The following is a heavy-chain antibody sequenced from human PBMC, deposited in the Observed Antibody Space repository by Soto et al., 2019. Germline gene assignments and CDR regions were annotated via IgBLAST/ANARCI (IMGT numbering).Heavy chain of an antibody. V-gene: IGHV1-18*01. CDR3: AKEGPWHAFDY. J-gene: IGHJ4*02. Sequence: QVQLVQSETEVKKPGASVRVSCWASGYTFTSFGIAWVRQAPGQGLEYMGWISAYNGDTHYAQKFQGRVTMTTDTSTSTAYMDLRSLRSDDTAMYYCAKEGPWHAFDYWGQGTLVTVSS. CDR1: GYTFTSFG. CDR2: ISAYNGDT.